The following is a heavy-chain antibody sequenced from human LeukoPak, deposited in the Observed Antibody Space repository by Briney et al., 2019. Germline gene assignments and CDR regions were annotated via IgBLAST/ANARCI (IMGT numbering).Heavy chain of an antibody. J-gene: IGHJ4*02. V-gene: IGHV5-51*01. CDR1: GYSFTSYW. CDR2: IYPGDSDT. Sequence: RGESLKISCKGSGYSFTSYWIGWVRQMPGKGLXXXGIIYPGDSDTRYSPSFQGQVTISADKSISTAYLQWSSLKASDTAMYYCARSIAVAGTDYGYWGQGTLVTVSS. CDR3: ARSIAVAGTDYGY. D-gene: IGHD6-19*01.